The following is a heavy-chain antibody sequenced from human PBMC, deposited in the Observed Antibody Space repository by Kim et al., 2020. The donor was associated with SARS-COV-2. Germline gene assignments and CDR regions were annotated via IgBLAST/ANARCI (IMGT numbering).Heavy chain of an antibody. D-gene: IGHD3-10*01. V-gene: IGHV3-11*01. CDR2: ISSSGSTI. Sequence: GGSLRLSCAASGFTFSDYYMSWIRQAPGKGLEWVSYISSSGSTIYYADSVKGRFTISRDNAKNSLYLQMNSLRAEDTAVYYCARDALWFGELSPPAAFDIWGQGTMVTVSS. J-gene: IGHJ3*02. CDR3: ARDALWFGELSPPAAFDI. CDR1: GFTFSDYY.